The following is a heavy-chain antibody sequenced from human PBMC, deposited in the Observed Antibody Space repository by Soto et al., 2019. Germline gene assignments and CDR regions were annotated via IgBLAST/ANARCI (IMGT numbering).Heavy chain of an antibody. D-gene: IGHD2-21*02. CDR3: ATEKLTQYCGGDCRSGAFDI. J-gene: IGHJ3*02. CDR2: IYSGGST. CDR1: GFTVSSNY. V-gene: IGHV3-53*04. Sequence: EVQLVESGGGLVQPGGSLRLSCAASGFTVSSNYMSWVRQAPGKGLEWVSVIYSGGSTYYADSVKGRFTISRHNSKXTXYXPMNSLRAEDTAVYYCATEKLTQYCGGDCRSGAFDIWGQGTMVTVSS.